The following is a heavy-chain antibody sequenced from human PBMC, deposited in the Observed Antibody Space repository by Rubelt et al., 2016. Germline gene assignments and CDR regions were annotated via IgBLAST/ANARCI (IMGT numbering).Heavy chain of an antibody. Sequence: QVQLVQSGAEVKRPGASVKVSCKASGYPFTTYGVTWVRQAPGQGLEWMGRINPNSGDTNYAQKFQGRVTMTRDTSISTSYMELIRLRSDDRVVYYCARRILTAYYGNEYWGQGTLVTVSS. D-gene: IGHD3-9*01. J-gene: IGHJ4*02. V-gene: IGHV1-2*05. CDR1: GYPFTTYG. CDR2: INPNSGDT. CDR3: ARRILTAYYGNEY.